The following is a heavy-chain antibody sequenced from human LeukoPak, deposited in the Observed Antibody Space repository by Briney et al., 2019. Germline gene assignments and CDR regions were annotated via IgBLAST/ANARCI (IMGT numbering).Heavy chain of an antibody. J-gene: IGHJ4*02. Sequence: ASVKVSCKASGYTFTSYYMHWVRQAPEQGLEWMGIINPSGGSTSYAQKFQGRVTMTRDTSTSTVYMELSSLRSEDTAVYYCARDGYSYGYADYWGQGTLVTVSS. CDR3: ARDGYSYGYADY. D-gene: IGHD5-18*01. V-gene: IGHV1-46*01. CDR2: INPSGGST. CDR1: GYTFTSYY.